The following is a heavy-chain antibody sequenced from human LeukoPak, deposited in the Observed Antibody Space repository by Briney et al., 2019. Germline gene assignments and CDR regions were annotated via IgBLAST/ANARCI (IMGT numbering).Heavy chain of an antibody. CDR1: GGSLSGYY. V-gene: IGHV4-34*01. J-gene: IGHJ6*03. CDR3: ARARCYVDIVATIRPFHYYYMDV. D-gene: IGHD5-12*01. Sequence: SETLSLTCAVYGGSLSGYYWSWIRQPPGKGLEWIGEINHSGSTNYNPSLKSRVTISVDTSKNQFSLKLSSVTAADTAVYYCARARCYVDIVATIRPFHYYYMDVWGKGTTVTVSS. CDR2: INHSGST.